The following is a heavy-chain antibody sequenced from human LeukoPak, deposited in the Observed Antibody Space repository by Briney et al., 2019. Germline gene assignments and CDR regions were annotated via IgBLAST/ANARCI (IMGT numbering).Heavy chain of an antibody. Sequence: GGSLRLSCAASGFTFSSYGMHWVRQAPGKGLEWVAFIRYDGSNKYYADSVKGRFTISRDNSKNTLYLQMNSLRAEDTAVYYCAKDVRFLEWSLTYYFDYWGQGTLVTVSS. V-gene: IGHV3-30*02. D-gene: IGHD3-3*01. J-gene: IGHJ4*02. CDR2: IRYDGSNK. CDR1: GFTFSSYG. CDR3: AKDVRFLEWSLTYYFDY.